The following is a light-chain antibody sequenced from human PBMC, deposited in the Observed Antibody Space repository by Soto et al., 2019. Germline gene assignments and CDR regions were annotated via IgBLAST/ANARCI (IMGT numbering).Light chain of an antibody. V-gene: IGLV2-8*01. CDR2: EVT. Sequence: QSVLTQPPSASGSPGQSVTISCTGTSSDVVAYNYVSWYQQHPGKAPKLMISEVTKRPSGVPDRFSGSKSGNTASLTVSGLQAEDEADYFCISYAGSNNFFHVLGTGTKVTVL. CDR1: SSDVVAYNY. J-gene: IGLJ1*01. CDR3: ISYAGSNNFFHV.